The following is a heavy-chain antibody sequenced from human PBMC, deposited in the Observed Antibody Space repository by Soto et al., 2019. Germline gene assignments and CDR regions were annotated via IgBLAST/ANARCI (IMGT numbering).Heavy chain of an antibody. CDR2: ISGSAGST. CDR1: GFTFSRYA. Sequence: SLRLSCAASGFTFSRYAMAWVRQAPGKGLEWVSAISGSAGSTYYADSVKGRFTISRDNSKNMLYLQMNSLRAEDTALYYCAKDYSSPYYYYGMDVWGQGTTVTVSS. D-gene: IGHD6-13*01. V-gene: IGHV3-23*01. J-gene: IGHJ6*02. CDR3: AKDYSSPYYYYGMDV.